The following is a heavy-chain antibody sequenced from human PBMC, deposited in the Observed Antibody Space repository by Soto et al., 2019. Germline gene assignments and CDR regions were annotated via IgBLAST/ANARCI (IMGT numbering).Heavy chain of an antibody. J-gene: IGHJ4*02. CDR1: GGSFSGYY. CDR2: INHSGFT. D-gene: IGHD6-13*01. CDR3: AXFPFSXSSWSNPRYFDS. V-gene: IGHV4-34*01. Sequence: QVQLQQWGAGLLKPSETLSLTCAVSGGSFSGYYWSWIRQTPGKGLEWIGEINHSGFTDYNPSLTSXXXXXXXXXXXXXXXXXXXXXXXXXXXXXXAXFPFSXSSWSNPRYFDSWGQGTXVTVXS.